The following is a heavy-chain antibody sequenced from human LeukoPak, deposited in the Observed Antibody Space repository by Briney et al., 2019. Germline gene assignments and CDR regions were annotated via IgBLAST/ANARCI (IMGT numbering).Heavy chain of an antibody. Sequence: GASVKVSCKASGYTFTSYDINWVRQAPGQGLEWMGWISAYKGNTSYAQKLQGRVTMTTDPSTSTASMELRSLRSDDTAVYYCARDSSSGDMDVWGKGTTVTVSS. D-gene: IGHD6-13*01. CDR1: GYTFTSYD. V-gene: IGHV1-18*01. J-gene: IGHJ6*03. CDR3: ARDSSSGDMDV. CDR2: ISAYKGNT.